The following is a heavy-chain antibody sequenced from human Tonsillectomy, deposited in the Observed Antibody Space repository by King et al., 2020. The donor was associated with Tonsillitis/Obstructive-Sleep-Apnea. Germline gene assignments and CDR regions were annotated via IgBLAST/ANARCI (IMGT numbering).Heavy chain of an antibody. J-gene: IGHJ4*02. CDR2: IYYSGST. CDR1: GGSISSYY. D-gene: IGHD3-22*01. V-gene: IGHV4-59*01. CDR3: ARGGAIYYRFDY. Sequence: QLQGSGPGLVKPSENLSLTCTVSGGSISSYYWSWIRQPPGKGLEWIGYIYYSGSTNYNPSLKSRVTISVDTSKNQFSLKLSSVTAADTAVYYCARGGAIYYRFDYWGQGTLVTVSS.